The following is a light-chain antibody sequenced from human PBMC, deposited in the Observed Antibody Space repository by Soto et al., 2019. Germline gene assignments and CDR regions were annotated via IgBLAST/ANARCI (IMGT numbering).Light chain of an antibody. Sequence: DIQVTQSPPTLSASVGDRVTITCRASQTISTWMAWYQQKPGKAPKLLVYDASTLQSGVASRFSGSGSGTEFTLIISGLQPDDSATYYCQQYTNNNTPWMFGHGTKVAI. CDR2: DAS. CDR1: QTISTW. CDR3: QQYTNNNTPWM. J-gene: IGKJ1*01. V-gene: IGKV1-5*01.